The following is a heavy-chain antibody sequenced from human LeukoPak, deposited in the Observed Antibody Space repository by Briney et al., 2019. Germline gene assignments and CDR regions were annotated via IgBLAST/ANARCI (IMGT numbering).Heavy chain of an antibody. CDR1: GFTFDDYA. CDR3: VRGEDGSGRYWFDP. J-gene: IGHJ5*02. CDR2: ISWNSGSI. D-gene: IGHD6-19*01. V-gene: IGHV3-9*01. Sequence: GRSLRLSCAASGFTFDDYAMHWVRQAPGKGLEWVSGISWNSGSIGYADSVKGRFTISRDNAKNSLYLQMNSLRAEDTALYYCVRGEDGSGRYWFDPWGQGTLVTVSP.